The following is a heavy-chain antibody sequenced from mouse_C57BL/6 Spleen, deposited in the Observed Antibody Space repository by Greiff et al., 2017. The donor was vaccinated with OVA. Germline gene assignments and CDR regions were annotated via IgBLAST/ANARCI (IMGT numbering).Heavy chain of an antibody. D-gene: IGHD1-1*01. V-gene: IGHV5-4*01. CDR3: ARERITTVVAYFDY. CDR2: ISDGGSYT. J-gene: IGHJ2*01. Sequence: EVKVEESGGGLVKPGGSLKLSCAASGFTFSSYAMSWVRQTPEKRLEWVATISDGGSYTYYPDNVKGRFTISRDNAKNNLYLQMSHLKSEDTAMYYCARERITTVVAYFDYWGQGTTLTVSS. CDR1: GFTFSSYA.